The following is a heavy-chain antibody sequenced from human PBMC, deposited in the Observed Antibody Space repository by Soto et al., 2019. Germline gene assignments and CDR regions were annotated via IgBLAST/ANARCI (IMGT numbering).Heavy chain of an antibody. J-gene: IGHJ6*02. CDR2: ISGYNGNT. CDR3: ARDPGFGFGYSYAFAMDV. D-gene: IGHD5-18*01. Sequence: QVQLVQSGAEVKKPGASGKVSCKASGYTFSNYGISWLRQGPGQGLEWMGWISGYNGNTHYEEKVQDRIKMTNDTSTSTTYLELRSLRSDDTAVYFCARDPGFGFGYSYAFAMDVWGQGTTVTVSS. CDR1: GYTFSNYG. V-gene: IGHV1-18*01.